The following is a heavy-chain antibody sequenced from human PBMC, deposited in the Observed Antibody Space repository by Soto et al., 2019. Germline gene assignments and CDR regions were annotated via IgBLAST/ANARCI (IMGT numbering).Heavy chain of an antibody. CDR2: ISYDGSNK. D-gene: IGHD4-17*01. V-gene: IGHV3-30-3*01. CDR1: GFTSSSYA. J-gene: IGHJ4*02. CDR3: ARAAYGDFIGTYYFDY. Sequence: GGSLRLSCAASGFTSSSYAMHWVRQAPGKGLEWVAVISYDGSNKYYADSVKGRFTISRDNSKNTLYLQMNSLRAEDTAVYYCARAAYGDFIGTYYFDYWGQGTLVTVSS.